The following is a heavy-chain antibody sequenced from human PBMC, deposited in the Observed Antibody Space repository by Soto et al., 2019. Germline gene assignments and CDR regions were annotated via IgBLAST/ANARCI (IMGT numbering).Heavy chain of an antibody. CDR3: ARAYYYDSSGYFFVNPPIIDY. J-gene: IGHJ4*02. V-gene: IGHV4-34*01. CDR2: INHSGST. CDR1: GGSFSGYY. Sequence: PLETLSLTCAVYGGSFSGYYLSWIRQPPGKGLEWIGEINHSGSTNYNPSLKSRVTISVDTSKNQFSLKLSSVTAADTAVYYCARAYYYDSSGYFFVNPPIIDYWGQGTLVTVSS. D-gene: IGHD3-22*01.